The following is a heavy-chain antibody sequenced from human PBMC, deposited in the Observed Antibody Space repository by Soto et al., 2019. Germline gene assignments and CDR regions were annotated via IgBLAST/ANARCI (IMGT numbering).Heavy chain of an antibody. J-gene: IGHJ4*02. CDR1: GFTFSSYG. D-gene: IGHD6-13*01. CDR2: IWYDGNNK. Sequence: QVQLVESGGGVVQPGRSLRLSCAASGFTFSSYGMHWVRQAPGKGLEWVAVIWYDGNNKYYADSVKGRFTISRDNSKNTVFLQMKSLRAGDTAGFYCARWGIAAGDYWGQGTLVTVSS. V-gene: IGHV3-33*01. CDR3: ARWGIAAGDY.